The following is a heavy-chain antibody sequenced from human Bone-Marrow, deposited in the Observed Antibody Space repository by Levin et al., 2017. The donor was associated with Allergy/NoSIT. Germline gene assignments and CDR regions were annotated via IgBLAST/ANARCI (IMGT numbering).Heavy chain of an antibody. CDR2: ISGYNGKT. CDR3: ARDFATYCGGDCSLDN. Sequence: GESLKISCKASGGTFSSYAINWVRQTPGQGLEWMGWISGYNGKTNYTRKFQDRVTMTTDTSANTAYMELRSLTSADTAVYYCARDFATYCGGDCSLDNWGQGTLVTVSS. J-gene: IGHJ4*02. D-gene: IGHD2-21*02. V-gene: IGHV1-18*04. CDR1: GGTFSSYA.